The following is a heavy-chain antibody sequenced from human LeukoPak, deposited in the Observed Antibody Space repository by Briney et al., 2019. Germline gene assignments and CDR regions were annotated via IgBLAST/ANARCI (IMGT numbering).Heavy chain of an antibody. V-gene: IGHV3-48*03. CDR1: GFTFSSYE. CDR2: ISSSGSTI. J-gene: IGHJ4*02. Sequence: GGSLRLFCAASGFTFSSYEVNWVRQAPGKGLEWVSYISSSGSTIYYADSVKGRFTISRDNAKNSLYLQMNRLRAEDTAVYYCARDRGQWLAQYENFDYWGQGTLVTVSS. CDR3: ARDRGQWLAQYENFDY. D-gene: IGHD3-22*01.